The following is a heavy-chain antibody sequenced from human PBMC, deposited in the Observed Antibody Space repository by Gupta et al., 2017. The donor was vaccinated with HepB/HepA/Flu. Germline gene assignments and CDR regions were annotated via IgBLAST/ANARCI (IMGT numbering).Heavy chain of an antibody. D-gene: IGHD3-16*01. CDR3: ARGVPRFDP. J-gene: IGHJ5*02. Sequence: QVQLQESGPGLVKPSETLSLTCTVSGGSISSYYWSWIRQPPGKGLEWIGYIYYSGSTNYNPSLKSRVTISVDTSKNQFSLKLSSVTAADTAVYYCARGVPRFDPWGQGTLVTVSS. CDR1: GGSISSYY. V-gene: IGHV4-59*01. CDR2: IYYSGST.